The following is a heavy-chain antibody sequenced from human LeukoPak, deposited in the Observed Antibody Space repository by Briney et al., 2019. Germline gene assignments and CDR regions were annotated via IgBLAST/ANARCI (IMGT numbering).Heavy chain of an antibody. V-gene: IGHV3-23*01. CDR2: ISGSGVST. D-gene: IGHD5-18*01. Sequence: GGSLRLSCAASGFTFSNYALSWVRQAPGKGLEWVSTISGSGVSTYYADSVKARFTISRDKSKNTLYLQMNSLRAEDTAIYYCARDQGYSMKYYFDYWGQGTLVTVSS. CDR3: ARDQGYSMKYYFDY. CDR1: GFTFSNYA. J-gene: IGHJ4*02.